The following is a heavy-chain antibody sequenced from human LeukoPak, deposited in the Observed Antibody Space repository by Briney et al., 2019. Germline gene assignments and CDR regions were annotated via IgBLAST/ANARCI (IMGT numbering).Heavy chain of an antibody. D-gene: IGHD3-10*02. Sequence: GGSLRLSCAASGFTFSSYEMNWVRQAPGRGLEWVSYISSSGSTIYYADSVKGRFTISRDNAKNSLYLQMNSLRAEDTAVYYCAELGITMFGGVWGKGTTVTISS. CDR1: GFTFSSYE. CDR2: ISSSGSTI. CDR3: AELGITMFGGV. J-gene: IGHJ6*04. V-gene: IGHV3-48*03.